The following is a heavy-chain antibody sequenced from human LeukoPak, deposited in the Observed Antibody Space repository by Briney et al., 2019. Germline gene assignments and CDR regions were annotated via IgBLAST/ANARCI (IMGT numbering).Heavy chain of an antibody. Sequence: ASVKVSCKASGGSFSDYPINWVRQAPGQGLEWLGGIIPKYSASNYAQAFQGRVTITADESTNTVYMEMSGLRPDDTAVYYCVRPDRIFGVPAAFDAWGQGTLVAVSS. CDR3: VRPDRIFGVPAAFDA. V-gene: IGHV1-69*13. CDR2: IIPKYSAS. J-gene: IGHJ3*01. D-gene: IGHD3-3*02. CDR1: GGSFSDYP.